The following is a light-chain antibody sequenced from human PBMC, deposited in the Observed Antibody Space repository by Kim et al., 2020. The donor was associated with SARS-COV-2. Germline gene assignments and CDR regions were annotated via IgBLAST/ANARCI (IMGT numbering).Light chain of an antibody. CDR3: QQSNSYPLT. J-gene: IGKJ4*01. CDR2: RAQ. Sequence: CMRHRVTITSRASRGMSRCRAGYQQEPERAPKLLIYRAQTLQSGVPSRFSRSRSAIDFTLTVSSLQPKYFASYQSQQSNSYPLTWGGGTKLEIK. CDR1: RGMSRC. V-gene: IGKV1-9*01.